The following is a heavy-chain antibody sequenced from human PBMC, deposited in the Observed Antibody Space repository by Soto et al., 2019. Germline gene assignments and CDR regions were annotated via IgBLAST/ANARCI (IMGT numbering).Heavy chain of an antibody. Sequence: SETLSLTCTVSGGSISSYYWSWIRQPPGKGLEWIGYIYYSGSTNYNPSLKSRVTISVDTSKNQFSLKLSSVTAADTAVYYCARRAGYYENYFDYWGQGTLVTVSS. CDR2: IYYSGST. V-gene: IGHV4-59*01. J-gene: IGHJ4*02. CDR1: GGSISSYY. D-gene: IGHD3-9*01. CDR3: ARRAGYYENYFDY.